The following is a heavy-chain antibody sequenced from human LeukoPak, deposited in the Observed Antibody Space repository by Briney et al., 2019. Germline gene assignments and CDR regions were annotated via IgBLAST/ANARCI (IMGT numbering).Heavy chain of an antibody. V-gene: IGHV3-23*01. CDR3: ATRSNTMIVVVISPKPLGY. CDR1: GFTFSDYY. Sequence: GGSLRLSCAASGFTFSDYYMSWIRQAPGKGLEWVSAISGSGGSTYYADSVKGRFTISRDNSKNTLYLQMNSLRAEDTAVYYCATRSNTMIVVVISPKPLGYWGQGTLVTVSS. CDR2: ISGSGGST. J-gene: IGHJ4*02. D-gene: IGHD3-22*01.